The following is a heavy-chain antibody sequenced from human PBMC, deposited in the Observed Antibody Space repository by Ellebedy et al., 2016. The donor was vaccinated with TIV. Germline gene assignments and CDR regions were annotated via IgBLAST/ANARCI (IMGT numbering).Heavy chain of an antibody. Sequence: SETLSFTCAVSGGSISSGGYSWSWIRQPPGRGLEWIGYIYHGGATYYSRPLKRRATILIDSSKNQFSLRLTSVTAADTAVYYCARSHSSSDNDGFDIWGQGTKVTVYS. D-gene: IGHD6-6*01. CDR2: IYHGGAT. CDR3: ARSHSSSDNDGFDI. J-gene: IGHJ3*02. V-gene: IGHV4-30-2*01. CDR1: GGSISSGGYS.